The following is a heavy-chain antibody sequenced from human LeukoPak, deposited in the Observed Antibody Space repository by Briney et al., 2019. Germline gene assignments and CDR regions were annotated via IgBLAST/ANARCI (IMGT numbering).Heavy chain of an antibody. Sequence: SETLSLTCAVYGGSFSGYYWSRIRQPPGKGLEWIGEINHSGSTNYNPSLKGRVTISVDTSKNQFSLKLSSVTAADTAVYYCARYSYGFSFDYWGQGTLVTVSS. V-gene: IGHV4-34*01. CDR1: GGSFSGYY. CDR3: ARYSYGFSFDY. CDR2: INHSGST. J-gene: IGHJ4*02. D-gene: IGHD5-18*01.